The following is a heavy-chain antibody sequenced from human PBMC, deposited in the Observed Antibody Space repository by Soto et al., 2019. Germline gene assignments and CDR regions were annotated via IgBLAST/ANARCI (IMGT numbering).Heavy chain of an antibody. V-gene: IGHV4-30-2*01. D-gene: IGHD4-17*01. J-gene: IGHJ4*02. CDR2: IYHSGST. CDR3: ARDIGYGGNSEYYFDY. CDR1: GGSISSGGYS. Sequence: QLQLQESGSGLVKPSQTLSLTCAVSGGSISSGGYSWSWIRQPPGKGLEWIGYIYHSGSTYYNPSIKSGVTISVDRSKNQFSLKLSSVTAADTAVYYCARDIGYGGNSEYYFDYWGQGTLVTVSS.